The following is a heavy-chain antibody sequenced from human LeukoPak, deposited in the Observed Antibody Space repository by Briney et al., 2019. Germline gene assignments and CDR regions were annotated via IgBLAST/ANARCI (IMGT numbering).Heavy chain of an antibody. D-gene: IGHD6-13*01. CDR1: GFSFSNYG. CDR3: ARDLGATQLDS. Sequence: PGGSLKLSCAAAGFSFSNYGMHWVRQAPGKGLEWVAFIEYDGSNKYYADSVKGRFTISRDNSKNTLYLQMNSLRAEDTAVYYCARDLGATQLDSWGQGTLVTVSS. CDR2: IEYDGSNK. V-gene: IGHV3-30*02. J-gene: IGHJ4*02.